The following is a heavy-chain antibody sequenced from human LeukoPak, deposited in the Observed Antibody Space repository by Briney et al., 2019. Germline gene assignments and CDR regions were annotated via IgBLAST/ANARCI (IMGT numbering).Heavy chain of an antibody. Sequence: TATLSLTCTVSGGSISSYYWSWIRQPPGKGLEWIGYIYYSGSTNYNPSLKSRVTISVDTSKNQFSLKLSSVTAADTAVYYCARVPGYYHYYRMDVWGQGTTVTV. CDR3: ARVPGYYHYYRMDV. CDR1: GGSISSYY. V-gene: IGHV4-59*01. J-gene: IGHJ6*02. CDR2: IYYSGST.